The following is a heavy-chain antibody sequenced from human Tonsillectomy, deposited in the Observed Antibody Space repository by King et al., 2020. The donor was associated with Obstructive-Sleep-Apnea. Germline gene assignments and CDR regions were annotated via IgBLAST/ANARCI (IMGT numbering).Heavy chain of an antibody. CDR3: AKEGSWNEDFDY. CDR2: ISGSGGTT. D-gene: IGHD1-1*01. CDR1: GFTFTSYG. V-gene: IGHV3-23*04. J-gene: IGHJ4*02. Sequence: VQLVESGGGLVQPGGSLRLSCEASGFTFTSYGMTWVRQPPGKGLDWVSGISGSGGTTYYADSVKGRFTISRDNSKNTLYLQMNSLRAEDTAVYYCAKEGSWNEDFDYWGQGTLVTVSS.